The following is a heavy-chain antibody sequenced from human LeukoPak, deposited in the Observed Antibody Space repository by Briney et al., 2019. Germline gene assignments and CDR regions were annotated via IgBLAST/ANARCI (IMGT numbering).Heavy chain of an antibody. V-gene: IGHV3-11*04. CDR3: ARPWGYDSSGYFAWPFDY. D-gene: IGHD3-22*01. CDR2: ISSSGSTI. J-gene: IGHJ4*02. Sequence: GGSLRLSCAASGFTLSDYYMSWIRQAPGKGLEWVSYISSSGSTIYYADSVKGRFTISRDNAKNSLYLQMNSLRAEDTAVYYCARPWGYDSSGYFAWPFDYWGQGTLVTVSS. CDR1: GFTLSDYY.